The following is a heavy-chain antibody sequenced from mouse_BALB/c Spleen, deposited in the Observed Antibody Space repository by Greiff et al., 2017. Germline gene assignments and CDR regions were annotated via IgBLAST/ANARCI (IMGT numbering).Heavy chain of an antibody. CDR2: IWSGGST. D-gene: IGHD2-3*01. CDR3: ARKGYDGYMDYYAMDY. V-gene: IGHV2-2*02. J-gene: IGHJ4*01. Sequence: QVQLKESGPGLVQPSQSLSITCTVSGFSLTSYGVHWVRQSPGKGLEWLGVIWSGGSTDYNAAFISRLSISKDNSKSQVFFKMNSLQANDTAIYYCARKGYDGYMDYYAMDYWGQGTSVTVSS. CDR1: GFSLTSYG.